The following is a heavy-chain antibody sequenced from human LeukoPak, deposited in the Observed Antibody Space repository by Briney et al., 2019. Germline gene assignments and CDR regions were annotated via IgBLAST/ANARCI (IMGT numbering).Heavy chain of an antibody. J-gene: IGHJ4*02. Sequence: AASVKVSCKASGYTFTSYGISWVRQAPGQGLEWMGWISAYNGNTNYAQKLQGRVTMTTDTSTSTAYMELRSLRSDDTAVYYCARKVYTAMARSHFDYWGQGTLVTVSS. CDR2: ISAYNGNT. V-gene: IGHV1-18*01. CDR3: ARKVYTAMARSHFDY. CDR1: GYTFTSYG. D-gene: IGHD5-18*01.